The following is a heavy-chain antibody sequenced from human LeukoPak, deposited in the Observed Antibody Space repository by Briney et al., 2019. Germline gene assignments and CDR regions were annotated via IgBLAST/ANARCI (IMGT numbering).Heavy chain of an antibody. J-gene: IGHJ1*01. CDR3: TTDPPGYCSSTSCYAYFQH. CDR2: IKSKTDGGTT. Sequence: GGSLRLSCAASGFTFSNAWINWVRQAPGKGLEWVGHIKSKTDGGTTDYAAPVKGRFTISRDDSKNTLYLQMNSLKTEDTALYYCTTDPPGYCSSTSCYAYFQHWGQGTLVTVSS. CDR1: GFTFSNAW. V-gene: IGHV3-15*01. D-gene: IGHD2-2*01.